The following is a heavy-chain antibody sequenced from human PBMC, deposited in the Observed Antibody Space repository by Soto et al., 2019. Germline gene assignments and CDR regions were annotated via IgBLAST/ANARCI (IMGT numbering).Heavy chain of an antibody. CDR2: VNIYEGST. V-gene: IGHV1-18*01. D-gene: IGHD5-18*01. Sequence: QVQLVQSGAEVKKPGASVKVSCKASGYTFSSYGITWVRQAPGQGLEWMGWVNIYEGSTNYAQKFQGRVTRTTDTATSTVYLELKSLRSDDTAIYYCTRERGGYSYGDYWGQGTLVTVSS. J-gene: IGHJ4*02. CDR1: GYTFSSYG. CDR3: TRERGGYSYGDY.